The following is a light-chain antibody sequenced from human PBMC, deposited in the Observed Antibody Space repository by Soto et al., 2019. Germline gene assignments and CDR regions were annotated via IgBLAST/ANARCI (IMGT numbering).Light chain of an antibody. J-gene: IGKJ5*01. CDR1: QSVSSY. V-gene: IGKV3-11*01. CDR2: DAS. Sequence: EIVLTQSPATLSLSPGARATLSCRARQSVSSYLLWYQQKPGQAPRLLIYDASNRATGIPARFSGSGSETDFTLTISSLEPEDFAVYYCQHRMNWPLTFGQGTRLEI. CDR3: QHRMNWPLT.